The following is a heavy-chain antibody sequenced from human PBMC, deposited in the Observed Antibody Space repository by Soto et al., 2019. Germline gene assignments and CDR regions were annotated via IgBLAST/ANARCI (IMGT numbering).Heavy chain of an antibody. Sequence: GGSLRLSCAASGFTFSSYAMSWVRQAPGKGLEWVSAISGSGGRTYYADSVKGRFTISRDNSKNTLYLQMNSLRAEDTAVYYCANSGSYYGWFDPWGQGTLVTVSS. J-gene: IGHJ5*02. D-gene: IGHD1-26*01. CDR1: GFTFSSYA. V-gene: IGHV3-23*01. CDR3: ANSGSYYGWFDP. CDR2: ISGSGGRT.